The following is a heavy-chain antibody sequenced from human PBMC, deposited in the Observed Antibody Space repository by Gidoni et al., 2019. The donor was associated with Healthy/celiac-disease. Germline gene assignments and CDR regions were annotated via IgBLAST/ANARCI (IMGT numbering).Heavy chain of an antibody. CDR1: GFPFSSYG. J-gene: IGHJ4*02. D-gene: IGHD3-22*01. V-gene: IGHV3-33*01. CDR2: IWYDGSNK. Sequence: QVQLVESGGGVVQPGRSLRLSCAASGFPFSSYGMHWVRQAPGKGLEWVAVIWYDGSNKYYADSVKGRFTISRDNSKNTLYLQMNSLRAEDTAVYYCAREPSFNYYDSMIWGQGTLVTVSS. CDR3: AREPSFNYYDSMI.